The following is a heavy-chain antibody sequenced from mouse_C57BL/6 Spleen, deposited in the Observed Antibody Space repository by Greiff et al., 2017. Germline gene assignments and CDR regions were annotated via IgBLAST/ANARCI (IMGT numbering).Heavy chain of an antibody. CDR1: GYTFTSYW. J-gene: IGHJ3*01. Sequence: QVQLQQPGAELVMPGASVKLSCKASGYTFTSYWMHWVKQRPGQGLEWIGEIDPSDSYTNYNQKFKGKSTLTVDKSSSTAYMQLSSLTSEDSAVYYWARYDGSSLFAYWGQGTLVTVSA. V-gene: IGHV1-69*01. D-gene: IGHD1-1*01. CDR2: IDPSDSYT. CDR3: ARYDGSSLFAY.